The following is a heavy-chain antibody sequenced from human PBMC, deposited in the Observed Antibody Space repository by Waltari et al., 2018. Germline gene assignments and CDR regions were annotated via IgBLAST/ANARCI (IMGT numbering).Heavy chain of an antibody. J-gene: IGHJ4*02. CDR1: GGSISSHY. Sequence: QVQLQESGAGLVKPSETLSLTCTVSGGSISSHYWSWIRQPPGKGLELIGYIYYSGSTNYNPSLKSRVTISVDTSKNQFSLKLSSVTAADTAVYYCAREGLDYWGQGTLVTVSS. CDR3: AREGLDY. CDR2: IYYSGST. V-gene: IGHV4-59*11.